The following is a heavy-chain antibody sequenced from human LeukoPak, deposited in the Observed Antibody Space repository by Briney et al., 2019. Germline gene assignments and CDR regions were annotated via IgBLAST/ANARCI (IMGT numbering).Heavy chain of an antibody. CDR2: ISAYNGNI. Sequence: ASVKVSCKASGYTFTSFGINWVRQAPGQGLEWMGWISAYNGNINYAQMLQGRVTVTTDTSTSTAYMDLRSLRSDDTAVYYCARGPPHRDYYYYYMDVWGTGTTVTVSS. D-gene: IGHD5-24*01. J-gene: IGHJ6*03. CDR1: GYTFTSFG. CDR3: ARGPPHRDYYYYYMDV. V-gene: IGHV1-18*01.